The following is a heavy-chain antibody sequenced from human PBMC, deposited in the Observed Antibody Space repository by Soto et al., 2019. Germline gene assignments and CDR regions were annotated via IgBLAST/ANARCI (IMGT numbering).Heavy chain of an antibody. Sequence: GGSLRLSCAASGFTFSSYAMTWVRQAPGKGLEWVSAISAIDFSTYYADSVNGRFTISRDNSKNTVYLQMNSLRAEDTAVYYCARRDGLDYWGQGTLVTVSS. CDR2: ISAIDFST. CDR1: GFTFSSYA. J-gene: IGHJ4*02. V-gene: IGHV3-23*01. CDR3: ARRDGLDY.